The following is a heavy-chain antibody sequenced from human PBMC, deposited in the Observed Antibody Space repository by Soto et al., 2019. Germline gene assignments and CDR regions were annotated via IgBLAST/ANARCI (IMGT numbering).Heavy chain of an antibody. CDR1: GYSFTIYW. Sequence: PGESLKISCKGSGYSFTIYWIGWVRQMPGKGLEWMGIIYPCYSDTRYIPSFQGQVTISADKSISTAYLQWSSLKASDTAMYYCSRHGPRVYNGNSDYYYYCFDFWGQGTMVTVSS. J-gene: IGHJ6*02. D-gene: IGHD3-22*01. CDR3: SRHGPRVYNGNSDYYYYCFDF. V-gene: IGHV5-51*01. CDR2: IYPCYSDT.